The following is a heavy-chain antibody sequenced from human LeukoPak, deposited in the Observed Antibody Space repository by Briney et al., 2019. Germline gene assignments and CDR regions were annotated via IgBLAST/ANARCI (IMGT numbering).Heavy chain of an antibody. CDR1: GFSISSGYY. J-gene: IGHJ5*02. CDR2: IYHSGDT. D-gene: IGHD3-3*01. CDR3: ARQVSWSTSGGNWFDP. Sequence: KPSETLSLTCAVSGFSISSGYYWGRIRQPPGKGLEWIASIYHSGDTYYNPSFKSRGTISVATSINQFSLKLSSVTAVDTAVYYCARQVSWSTSGGNWFDPWGQGTLVTVSS. V-gene: IGHV4-38-2*01.